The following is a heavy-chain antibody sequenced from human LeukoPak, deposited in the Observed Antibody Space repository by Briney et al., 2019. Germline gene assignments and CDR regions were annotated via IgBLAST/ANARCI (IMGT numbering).Heavy chain of an antibody. CDR1: GFTFSSYS. J-gene: IGHJ4*02. CDR2: ISSSSSYI. D-gene: IGHD6-19*01. CDR3: ARDYYPGIAVAGTTDY. V-gene: IGHV3-21*01. Sequence: GGSLRLSCAASGFTFSSYSMNWVRQAPGKGLEWVSSISSSSSYIYYADSVKGRFTISRDNAKNSLYLQMNSPRAEDTAVYYCARDYYPGIAVAGTTDYWGQGTLVTVSS.